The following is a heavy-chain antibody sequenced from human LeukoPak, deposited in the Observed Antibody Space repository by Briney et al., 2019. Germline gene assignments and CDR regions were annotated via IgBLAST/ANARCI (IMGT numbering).Heavy chain of an antibody. CDR3: ARSPLSSGGYNWFDP. CDR2: IYTTGST. CDR1: GGSISSGSYY. V-gene: IGHV4-61*02. J-gene: IGHJ5*02. D-gene: IGHD6-6*01. Sequence: SETLSLTCTVSGGSISSGSYYWSWSRQPAGKGPEWIGRIYTTGSTNYNPSLKSRVTISVDTSKNQFSLKLSSVTAADTAVYYCARSPLSSGGYNWFDPWGQGTLVTVSS.